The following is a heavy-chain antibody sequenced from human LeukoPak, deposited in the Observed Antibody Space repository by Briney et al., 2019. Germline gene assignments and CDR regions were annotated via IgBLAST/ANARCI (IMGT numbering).Heavy chain of an antibody. D-gene: IGHD2-21*02. CDR1: GYTLSNHA. CDR2: ISADNGNT. Sequence: ASVKVSCKGSGYTLSNHAFSWVRQAPGQGLEWMGWISADNGNTNHAQKFQGRVTITADESTSTAYMELSSLRSEDTAVYYCAGQTQTDCGGDCPFDYWGQGTLVTVSS. J-gene: IGHJ4*02. V-gene: IGHV1-18*04. CDR3: AGQTQTDCGGDCPFDY.